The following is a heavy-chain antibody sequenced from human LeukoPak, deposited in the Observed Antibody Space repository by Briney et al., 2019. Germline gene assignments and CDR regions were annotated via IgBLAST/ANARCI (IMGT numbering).Heavy chain of an antibody. Sequence: GGSLRLSCAASGSTFSTYAMSWVRQAPGKGLEWVSAISGSGGSTYYADSVKGRFTISRDNSENTLYLQMDSLRAEDTAVYYCAKNGYASSGYLYFDYWGQGTLVTVSS. CDR3: AKNGYASSGYLYFDY. CDR1: GSTFSTYA. D-gene: IGHD3-22*01. CDR2: ISGSGGST. V-gene: IGHV3-23*01. J-gene: IGHJ4*02.